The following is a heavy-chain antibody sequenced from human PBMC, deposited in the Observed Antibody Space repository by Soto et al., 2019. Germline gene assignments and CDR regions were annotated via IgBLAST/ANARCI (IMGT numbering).Heavy chain of an antibody. CDR2: INHSGST. CDR1: GGSFSGYY. V-gene: IGHV4-34*01. D-gene: IGHD6-6*01. J-gene: IGHJ6*02. Sequence: PSETLSLTCAVYGGSFSGYYWSWIRQPPGKGLEWIGEINHSGSTNYNPSLKSRVTISVDTSKNQFSLKLSSVPAADTAVYYCARVRIAARQGYYYGMDVWGQGTTVTVSS. CDR3: ARVRIAARQGYYYGMDV.